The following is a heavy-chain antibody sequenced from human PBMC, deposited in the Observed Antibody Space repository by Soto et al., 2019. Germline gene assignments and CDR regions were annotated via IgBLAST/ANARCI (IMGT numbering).Heavy chain of an antibody. CDR3: AKAGHRVAVAGPLGY. CDR2: ISYDGSNK. V-gene: IGHV3-30*18. CDR1: GFTFSSYG. Sequence: QVQLVESGGGVVQPGRSLRLSCAASGFTFSSYGMHWVRQAPGKGLEWVALISYDGSNKYYADSVKGRFTISRDNSKNTLYLQMNSLRAEDTRVYYCAKAGHRVAVAGPLGYWGQGTLVTVSS. D-gene: IGHD6-19*01. J-gene: IGHJ4*02.